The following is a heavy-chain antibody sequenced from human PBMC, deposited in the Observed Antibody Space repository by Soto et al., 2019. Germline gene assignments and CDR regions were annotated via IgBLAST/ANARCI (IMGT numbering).Heavy chain of an antibody. CDR1: GYTFTGYY. J-gene: IGHJ4*02. CDR2: INPNSGGT. D-gene: IGHD6-13*01. Sequence: GASVKVSCKASGYTFTGYYMHCVRQAPGQGLEWMGWINPNSGGTNYAQKFQGWVTMTRDTSISTAYMELSRLRSDDTAVYYCALQSTSSSSWYYFDYWGQGTLVTVSS. CDR3: ALQSTSSSSWYYFDY. V-gene: IGHV1-2*04.